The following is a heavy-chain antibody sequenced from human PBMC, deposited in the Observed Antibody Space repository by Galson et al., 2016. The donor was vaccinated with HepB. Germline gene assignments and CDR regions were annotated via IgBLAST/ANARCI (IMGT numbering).Heavy chain of an antibody. Sequence: SLRLSCAVSGFSFDDYYMSWIRQAPGKGLEWISSISNSGRTTYYADSVKGRFTISRDNAKHSLYLQMNSLRAEDTAVYYCAKVAYCSGGSCYSDYWGQGTLVTVSS. CDR3: AKVAYCSGGSCYSDY. V-gene: IGHV3-11*04. CDR2: ISNSGRTT. CDR1: GFSFDDYY. J-gene: IGHJ4*02. D-gene: IGHD2-15*01.